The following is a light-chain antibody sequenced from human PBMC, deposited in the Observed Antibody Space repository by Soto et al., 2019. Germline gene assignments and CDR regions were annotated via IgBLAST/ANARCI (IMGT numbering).Light chain of an antibody. CDR3: QQANSFPYT. Sequence: DIQMTQSPSTLSASVGDRVTITCRASQSISSWLAWYQQKPGTAPKLLIYMASTLESGVPSRFSGSGSGTEFTLTISSLQPEDFATYYCQQANSFPYTFGQGTKLEIK. V-gene: IGKV1-5*03. J-gene: IGKJ2*01. CDR1: QSISSW. CDR2: MAS.